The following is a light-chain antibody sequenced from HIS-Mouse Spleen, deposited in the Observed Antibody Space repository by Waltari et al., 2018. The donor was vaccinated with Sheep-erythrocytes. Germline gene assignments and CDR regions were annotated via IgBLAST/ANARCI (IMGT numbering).Light chain of an antibody. J-gene: IGLJ2*01. CDR1: SSNIGAGYD. Sequence: QSVLPQPPSVSGAPGQRVTIPCTGSSSNIGAGYDLHWYQQLPGTAPKLLIYGNSNRPSGVPDRFSGSKSGTSASLAITGLQAEDEADYYCQSYDSSLSGSVFGGGTKLTVL. V-gene: IGLV1-40*01. CDR2: GNS. CDR3: QSYDSSLSGSV.